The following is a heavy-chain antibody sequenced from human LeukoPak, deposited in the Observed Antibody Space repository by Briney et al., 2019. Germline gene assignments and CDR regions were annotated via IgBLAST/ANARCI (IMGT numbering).Heavy chain of an antibody. CDR3: ASEMATTDYFDY. Sequence: PGGSLRLSCAASGCTFSIYSMNWVRQAPGKGLGWVSSSSSSSSYIYYADSVKGRFTISRDNAKNSLYLQMNSLRAEDTAVYYCASEMATTDYFDYWGQGTLVTVSS. D-gene: IGHD5-24*01. CDR1: GCTFSIYS. CDR2: SSSSSSYI. V-gene: IGHV3-21*01. J-gene: IGHJ4*02.